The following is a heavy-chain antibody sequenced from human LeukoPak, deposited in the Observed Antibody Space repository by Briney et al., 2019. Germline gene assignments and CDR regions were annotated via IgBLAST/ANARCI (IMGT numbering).Heavy chain of an antibody. Sequence: GGALRLSCAASGFTFSSYWMHWVGQAPGKGLVGVSRINSDGSSTSYADSVKGRFTIYRDNAKNTLYLQMNSLRAEDTAVYYCARDPWTYDFWSGSRFDPWGQGTLVTVSS. CDR3: ARDPWTYDFWSGSRFDP. D-gene: IGHD3-3*01. V-gene: IGHV3-74*01. CDR1: GFTFSSYW. J-gene: IGHJ5*02. CDR2: INSDGSST.